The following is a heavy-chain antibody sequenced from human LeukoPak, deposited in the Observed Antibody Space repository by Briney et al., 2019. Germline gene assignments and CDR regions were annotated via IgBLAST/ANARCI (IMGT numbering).Heavy chain of an antibody. Sequence: SETLSLTCTVSGGSLSSGSCYWSWIRQPAGKGLEWIGRIYTSGSTNYNPSLKSRVTISVDTSKNQISLKLSSVTAADTAVYYCARNTRSTSSVPLDYFDYWGQGTLVTVSS. CDR1: GGSLSSGSCY. CDR3: ARNTRSTSSVPLDYFDY. V-gene: IGHV4-61*02. D-gene: IGHD2-2*01. CDR2: IYTSGST. J-gene: IGHJ4*02.